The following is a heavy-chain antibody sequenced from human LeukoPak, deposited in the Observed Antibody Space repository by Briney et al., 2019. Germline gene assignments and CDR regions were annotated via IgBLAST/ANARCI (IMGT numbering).Heavy chain of an antibody. CDR3: ARGPFGISGQHDAFDI. V-gene: IGHV3-53*01. CDR1: GFTFSGSA. Sequence: GGSLRLSCAASGFTFSGSALHWVRQALGKGLEWVSVIYSGGRTFYIDSVKGRFTISRDNSKNTLYLQMNSLRAEDTAVYYCARGPFGISGQHDAFDIWGQGTMVTVSS. CDR2: IYSGGRT. J-gene: IGHJ3*02. D-gene: IGHD3-10*01.